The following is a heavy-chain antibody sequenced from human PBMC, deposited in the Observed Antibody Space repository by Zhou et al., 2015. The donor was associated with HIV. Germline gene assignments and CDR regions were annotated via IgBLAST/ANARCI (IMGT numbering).Heavy chain of an antibody. CDR1: GGTFSGSD. CDR3: ARDKRRQKYYYYGMDV. V-gene: IGHV1-69*06. J-gene: IGHJ6*02. CDR2: ITPMFETQ. D-gene: IGHD1-1*01. Sequence: LVQSGTEVRKPGSSVKVSCKANGGTFSGSDISWVRQAPGQGLEWMGTITPMFETQTYAERFRARLTITVDKSTSAAYMELSSLRSEDTAVYYCARDKRRQKYYYYGMDVWGQGTTVTVSS.